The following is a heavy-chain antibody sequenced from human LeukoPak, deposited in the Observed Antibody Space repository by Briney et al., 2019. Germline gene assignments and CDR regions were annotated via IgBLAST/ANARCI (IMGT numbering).Heavy chain of an antibody. V-gene: IGHV5-51*01. CDR2: IYPGDSDT. D-gene: IGHD5-24*01. CDR3: ARPVEMATTGDAFDI. Sequence: GESLKISCKGSGYSLTSYWIGWVRQMPGKGLEWMGIIYPGDSDTRYSPSFQGQVTISADKSISTAYLQWSSLKASDTAMYYCARPVEMATTGDAFDIWGQGTMVTVSS. CDR1: GYSLTSYW. J-gene: IGHJ3*02.